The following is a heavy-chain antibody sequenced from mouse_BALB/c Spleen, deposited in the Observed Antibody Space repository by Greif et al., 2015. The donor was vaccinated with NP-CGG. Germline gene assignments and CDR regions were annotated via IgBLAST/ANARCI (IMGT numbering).Heavy chain of an antibody. V-gene: IGHV1S135*01. Sequence: VQLQHSGPELGKPGASVKISCKASGYSFTGYNMYWVKQSHRKSLEWIGYIDPYNGGTSYNQKSKGKATLTVDKSSSTAYMHLNSLTSEDSAIYYCARADGNYGGYFDYWGQGTTLTVSS. J-gene: IGHJ2*01. D-gene: IGHD2-1*01. CDR2: IDPYNGGT. CDR1: GYSFTGYN. CDR3: ARADGNYGGYFDY.